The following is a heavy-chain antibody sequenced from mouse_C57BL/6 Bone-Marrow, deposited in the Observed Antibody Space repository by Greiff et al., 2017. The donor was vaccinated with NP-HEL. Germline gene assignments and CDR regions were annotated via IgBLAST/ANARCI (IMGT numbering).Heavy chain of an antibody. D-gene: IGHD2-4*01. CDR1: GFTFTDYY. CDR3: ARSIYNDYADDPFYAMDY. Sequence: DVKLVESGGGLVQPGGSLSLSCAASGFTFTDYYMSWVRQPPGKALEWLGFIRNKANGYTTEYSASVKGRFTISRDNTQGILYLQMKALSAEDSATYYCARSIYNDYADDPFYAMDYWGQGTSVTVSS. J-gene: IGHJ4*01. CDR2: IRNKANGYTT. V-gene: IGHV7-3*01.